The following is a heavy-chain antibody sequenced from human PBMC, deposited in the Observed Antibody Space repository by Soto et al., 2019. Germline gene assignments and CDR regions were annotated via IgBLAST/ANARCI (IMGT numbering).Heavy chain of an antibody. V-gene: IGHV3-48*02. Sequence: PGGSLRLSCAASGFTFSSYSMNWVRQAPGKGLEWVSYISSSSSTIYYADSVKGRFTISRDNAKNSLYLQMNSLRDEDTAVYYCARSQGSSYCYGMDVWGQGTTVTVSS. D-gene: IGHD6-6*01. CDR2: ISSSSSTI. CDR3: ARSQGSSYCYGMDV. J-gene: IGHJ6*02. CDR1: GFTFSSYS.